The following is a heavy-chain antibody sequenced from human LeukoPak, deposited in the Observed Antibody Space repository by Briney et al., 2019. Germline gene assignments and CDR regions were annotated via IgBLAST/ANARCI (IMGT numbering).Heavy chain of an antibody. CDR1: GYSFTSYW. D-gene: IGHD3-16*01. CDR3: ARRLGGADVFDI. CDR2: IYPGDSDS. J-gene: IGHJ3*02. Sequence: NPGESLKISCKGSGYSFTSYWIGWVRQMPGKGLEWMGIIYPGDSDSKYSRSFEGQVTTSADKSINTAYLQWSSLKASDSAMYYCARRLGGADVFDIWGQGTMVTVSS. V-gene: IGHV5-51*01.